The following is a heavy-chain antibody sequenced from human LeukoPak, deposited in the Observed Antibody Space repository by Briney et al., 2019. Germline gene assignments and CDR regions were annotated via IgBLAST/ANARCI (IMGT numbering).Heavy chain of an antibody. CDR2: INHSGST. Sequence: SETLSLTCAVYGGSFSGYYWSWIRQPPGKGLEWIGEINHSGSTNYNPSLKSRVTISVDTSKNQFSLKLSSVTAADTAVYYCARWEVTGWFDPWGQGTLVTVSS. J-gene: IGHJ5*02. D-gene: IGHD1-14*01. CDR3: ARWEVTGWFDP. V-gene: IGHV4-34*01. CDR1: GGSFSGYY.